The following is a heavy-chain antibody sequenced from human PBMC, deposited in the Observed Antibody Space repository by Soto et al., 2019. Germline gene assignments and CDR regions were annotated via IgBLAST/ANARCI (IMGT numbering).Heavy chain of an antibody. V-gene: IGHV3-74*01. CDR1: GFTFSSYW. CDR2: INDDGGTT. CDR3: AREDNP. Sequence: GGSLRLSCAASGFTFSSYWMHWVRQAPGKGLVWVSRINDDGGTTDYADSVKGRFTISRDNAKNTLYLQMNSLRAEDTAVYYCAREDNPWGQGTLVTVS. J-gene: IGHJ5*02.